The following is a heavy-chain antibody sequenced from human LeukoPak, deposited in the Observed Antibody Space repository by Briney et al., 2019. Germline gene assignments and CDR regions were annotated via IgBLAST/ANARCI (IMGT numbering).Heavy chain of an antibody. CDR2: INWNGGST. D-gene: IGHD3-10*01. CDR3: ARSPGEYGY. J-gene: IGHJ4*02. Sequence: ETLSLTCAVSGYSISNTYYWGWIRQPPGKGLEWVSGINWNGGSTGYADSVKGRFTISRDNAKNSLYLQMNSLRAEDTALYYCARSPGEYGYWGQGTLVTVSS. V-gene: IGHV3-20*04. CDR1: GYSISNTYY.